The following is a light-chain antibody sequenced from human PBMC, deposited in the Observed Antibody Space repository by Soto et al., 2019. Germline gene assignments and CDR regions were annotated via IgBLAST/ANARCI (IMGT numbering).Light chain of an antibody. J-gene: IGKJ4*01. CDR2: SAS. V-gene: IGKV1-9*01. Sequence: DIQLTQSPSFLSASVGDTVTITCQARQGMSTYLAWYQQKPGKVPKLLIRSASTLQSGVPPRFSGGGSGTEFTLTISTLQPDDSGIYYCQQLNGYQLAFGGGTNVEIK. CDR1: QGMSTY. CDR3: QQLNGYQLA.